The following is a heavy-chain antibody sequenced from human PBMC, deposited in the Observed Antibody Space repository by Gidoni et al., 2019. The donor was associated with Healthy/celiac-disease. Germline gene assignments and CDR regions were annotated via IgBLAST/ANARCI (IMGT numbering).Heavy chain of an antibody. Sequence: EVQLVQSGAEVKKPGASLKISCKGYGYSFTRYWIGWVRQMPGKGLEWMGIIYPGDSDTRYSPSFQGQVTISADKSISTAYLQWSSLKASDTAMYYCARSRYCSGGSCYPIDYWGQGTLVTVSS. CDR3: ARSRYCSGGSCYPIDY. D-gene: IGHD2-15*01. V-gene: IGHV5-51*01. CDR1: GYSFTRYW. J-gene: IGHJ4*02. CDR2: IYPGDSDT.